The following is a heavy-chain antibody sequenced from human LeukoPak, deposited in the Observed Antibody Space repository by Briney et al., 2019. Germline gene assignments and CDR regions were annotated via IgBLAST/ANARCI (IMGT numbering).Heavy chain of an antibody. V-gene: IGHV5-51*01. J-gene: IGHJ4*02. CDR1: GYSFTSYW. D-gene: IGHD2-2*02. CDR3: ARVYCSSTSCYIRSY. CDR2: IYPGDSDT. Sequence: GESLKISCKGSGYSFTSYWIGWVRQMPGKGLEWMGIIYPGDSDTRYSPSLQGQVTISADKSISTAYLQWSSLKASDTAMYYCARVYCSSTSCYIRSYWGQGTLVTVSS.